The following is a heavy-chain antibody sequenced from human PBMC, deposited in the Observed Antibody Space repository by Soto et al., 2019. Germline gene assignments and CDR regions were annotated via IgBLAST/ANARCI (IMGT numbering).Heavy chain of an antibody. CDR1: GFTFSDNW. J-gene: IGHJ4*02. CDR3: ARGPNYYDSGFCEY. Sequence: EVQLVESGGGLVQPGGSLRLSCAASGFTFSDNWMHWVRQAPGRGLVWVSRINNDGSSTTYADAVKGRFTISRDNAKNTLYLQMNSLRAEDTAVYYCARGPNYYDSGFCEYWGQGTLVTVSS. V-gene: IGHV3-74*01. D-gene: IGHD3-22*01. CDR2: INNDGSST.